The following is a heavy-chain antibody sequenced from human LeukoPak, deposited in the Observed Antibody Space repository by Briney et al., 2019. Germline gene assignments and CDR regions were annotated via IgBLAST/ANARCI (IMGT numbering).Heavy chain of an antibody. CDR1: GFTFSSYS. CDR3: ARDRATTDYYYGMDV. D-gene: IGHD4-17*01. J-gene: IGHJ6*02. V-gene: IGHV3-21*01. Sequence: PGVSLRLSCAASGFTFSSYSMNWVRQTPGKGLEWVSSISSSSSYIYYADSVKGRFTISRDNAKNSLYLQMNSLRAEDTAVYYCARDRATTDYYYGMDVWGQGTTVTVSS. CDR2: ISSSSSYI.